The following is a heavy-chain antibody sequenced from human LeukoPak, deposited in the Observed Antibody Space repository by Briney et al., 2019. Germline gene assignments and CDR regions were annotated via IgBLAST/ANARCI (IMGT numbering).Heavy chain of an antibody. CDR1: GFTSSYYW. CDR2: INQDGSEK. Sequence: GGSLRLSCAASGFTSSYYWMTWVRQAPGKGLEWVANINQDGSEKYYVDSVKGRFTISRDNAKNSLYLQMNSLRAEDTAVYYCARDLVDSGSPSPPGFWGQGTLVTVSS. J-gene: IGHJ4*02. CDR3: ARDLVDSGSPSPPGF. D-gene: IGHD1-26*01. V-gene: IGHV3-7*01.